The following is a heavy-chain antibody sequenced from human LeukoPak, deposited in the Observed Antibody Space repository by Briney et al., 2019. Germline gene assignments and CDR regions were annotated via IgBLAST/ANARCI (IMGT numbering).Heavy chain of an antibody. V-gene: IGHV3-21*01. D-gene: IGHD3-3*01. Sequence: PGGSLRLSCAASGFTFSSYSMNWVRQAPGKGLEWVSSISSSSSYIYYADSVKGRFTISRDNAKNSLYLQMNSLRAEDTAVYYCATAYDLLYYFDYWGQGTLATVSS. J-gene: IGHJ4*02. CDR3: ATAYDLLYYFDY. CDR1: GFTFSSYS. CDR2: ISSSSSYI.